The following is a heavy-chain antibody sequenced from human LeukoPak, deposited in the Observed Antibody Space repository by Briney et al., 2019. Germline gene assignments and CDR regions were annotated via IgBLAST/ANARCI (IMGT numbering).Heavy chain of an antibody. V-gene: IGHV4-4*02. D-gene: IGHD3-10*01. CDR1: GGSISSSNW. CDR2: IYHSGST. CDR3: ARGRTPMVRGVNHGAFDI. J-gene: IGHJ3*02. Sequence: SETLSLTCAVSGGSISSSNWWSWVRQPPGKGLEWIGEIYHSGSTNYNPSLKSRVTISVDTSKNQFSLKLSSVTAADTAVYYCARGRTPMVRGVNHGAFDIWGQGTMVTVSS.